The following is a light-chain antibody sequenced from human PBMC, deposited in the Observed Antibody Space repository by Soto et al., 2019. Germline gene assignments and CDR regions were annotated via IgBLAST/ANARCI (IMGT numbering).Light chain of an antibody. Sequence: QSVLTQPPSVSAAPGQKVTISCSGRTSNIGENPVSWYQHRPGTAPQLLIYDSYKRPSGIPDRFSGSRSGTSATLGITGLQTGDEADYYCGTWDSSLSAGVFGGGTKLTVL. J-gene: IGLJ3*02. CDR1: TSNIGENP. V-gene: IGLV1-51*01. CDR3: GTWDSSLSAGV. CDR2: DSY.